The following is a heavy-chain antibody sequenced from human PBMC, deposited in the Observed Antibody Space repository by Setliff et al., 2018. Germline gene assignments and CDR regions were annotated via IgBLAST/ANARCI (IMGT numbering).Heavy chain of an antibody. CDR3: ARVYYDSSGSDLYYCYYSMDV. Sequence: GASVKVSCKASGYTFTSYGISWVRQAPGQGLEWMGWISAYNGNTNYAQKLQGRVTMTTDTSTSTAYMELRSLRSDDTAVYYCARVYYDSSGSDLYYCYYSMDVWGQGTTVTVSS. D-gene: IGHD3-22*01. J-gene: IGHJ6*02. CDR1: GYTFTSYG. V-gene: IGHV1-18*01. CDR2: ISAYNGNT.